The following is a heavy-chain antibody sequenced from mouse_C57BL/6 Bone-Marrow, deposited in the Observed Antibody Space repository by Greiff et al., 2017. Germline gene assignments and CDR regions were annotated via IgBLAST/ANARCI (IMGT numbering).Heavy chain of an antibody. CDR1: GFTFSSYA. D-gene: IGHD2-3*01. V-gene: IGHV5-4*01. Sequence: EVKLQESGGGLVKPGGSLKLSCAASGFTFSSYAMSWVRQTPEKRLEWVATISVGGSYTYYPDNVKGRFTISRDNAKNNLYLQMSNLKSEDTAMYYCARDGDGYCGGGYYAMDYWGQGTSVTVSS. CDR2: ISVGGSYT. CDR3: ARDGDGYCGGGYYAMDY. J-gene: IGHJ4*01.